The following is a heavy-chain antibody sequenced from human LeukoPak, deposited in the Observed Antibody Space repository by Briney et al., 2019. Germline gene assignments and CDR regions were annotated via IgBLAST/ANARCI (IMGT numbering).Heavy chain of an antibody. J-gene: IGHJ4*02. Sequence: GGSLRLSCAASGFTFSSYEMNWVRQAPGKGLEWVSYTSSSGSTIYYADSVKGRFTISRDNAKNSLYLQMNSLRAEDTAVYYCASPGYSSGWLYFDYWGQGTLVTVSS. CDR1: GFTFSSYE. D-gene: IGHD6-19*01. V-gene: IGHV3-48*03. CDR2: TSSSGSTI. CDR3: ASPGYSSGWLYFDY.